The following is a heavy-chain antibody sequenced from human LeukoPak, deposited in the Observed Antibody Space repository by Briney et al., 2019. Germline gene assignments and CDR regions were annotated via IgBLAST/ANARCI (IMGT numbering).Heavy chain of an antibody. Sequence: ETLSLTCAVYGGSFSGYYWSWVRQAPGKGREWVANIKQDGSEKNYVDSVKGRFTISRDNAKNSLYLQMNSLRAEDTAVYYCAREAGDSSGWYNWFGPWGQGTLVTVSS. CDR3: AREAGDSSGWYNWFGP. D-gene: IGHD6-19*01. J-gene: IGHJ5*02. CDR2: IKQDGSEK. V-gene: IGHV3-7*01. CDR1: GGSFSGYY.